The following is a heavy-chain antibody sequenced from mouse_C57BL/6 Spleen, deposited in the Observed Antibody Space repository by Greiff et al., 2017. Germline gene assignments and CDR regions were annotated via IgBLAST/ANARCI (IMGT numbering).Heavy chain of an antibody. CDR2: IWSGGST. CDR1: GFSLTSYG. Sequence: QVQLQQSGPGLVQPSQSLSITCTVSGFSLTSYGVHWVRQSPGKGLEWLGVIWSGGSTDYNAAFISRLSISKDNSKSQVFFKMNSLQADDTAIYYCARRGDEGAWFAYWGQGTLVTVSA. J-gene: IGHJ3*01. V-gene: IGHV2-2*01. CDR3: ARRGDEGAWFAY. D-gene: IGHD3-3*01.